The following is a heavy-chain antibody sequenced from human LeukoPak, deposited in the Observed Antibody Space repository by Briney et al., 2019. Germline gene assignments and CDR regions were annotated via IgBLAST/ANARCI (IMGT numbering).Heavy chain of an antibody. Sequence: ASQTLSLTCTVSGGSISSGGYYWSWIRQHPGKGLEWIGYIYYSGSTYYNPSLKSRVTISVDTSKNQFSLKLSSVTAADTAVYYCARGYYDFWSGYYPWFDPWAREPWSPSPQ. CDR2: IYYSGST. J-gene: IGHJ5*02. D-gene: IGHD3-3*01. V-gene: IGHV4-31*03. CDR1: GGSISSGGYY. CDR3: ARGYYDFWSGYYPWFDP.